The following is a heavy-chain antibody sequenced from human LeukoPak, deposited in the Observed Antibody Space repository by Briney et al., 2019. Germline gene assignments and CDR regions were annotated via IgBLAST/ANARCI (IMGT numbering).Heavy chain of an antibody. CDR3: TSRLFRY. J-gene: IGHJ4*02. CDR1: GFTFSSSW. D-gene: IGHD3-16*01. CDR2: IKEDGTAK. V-gene: IGHV3-7*01. Sequence: GGSLRLSCAASGFTFSSSWMAWVRQAPGKGLEWVGNIKEDGTAKNYVVSVRGRFTISRDNAKNSLYLQMNSLRGEDTAVYYCTSRLFRYWGQGTLVTVSS.